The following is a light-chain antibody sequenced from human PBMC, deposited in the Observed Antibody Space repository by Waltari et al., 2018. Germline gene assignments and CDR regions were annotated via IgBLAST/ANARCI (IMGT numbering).Light chain of an antibody. J-gene: IGKJ2*01. V-gene: IGKV1-9*01. Sequence: DIQLTQSPSFLSASVGDRVTITCRASQGISSYLAWYQQKPGKAPTLLIYAASTLQSGVPSRFSGSGSWTEFTLTISSLQPEDFATYYCQQLNSYPRTFGQGTKLEIK. CDR2: AAS. CDR1: QGISSY. CDR3: QQLNSYPRT.